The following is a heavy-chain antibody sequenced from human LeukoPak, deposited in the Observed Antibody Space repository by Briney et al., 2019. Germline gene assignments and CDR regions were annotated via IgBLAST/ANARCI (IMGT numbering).Heavy chain of an antibody. J-gene: IGHJ3*02. CDR3: ARGDYGSGSYHGAFDI. Sequence: SETLSLTCTVSGGSISSSSYYWGWIRQPPGKGLEWIGSIYYSGSTYYNPSLKSRVTISVDTSKNQFSLKLSSVTAADTAVYYCARGDYGSGSYHGAFDIWGQGTMVTVSS. CDR1: GGSISSSSYY. D-gene: IGHD3-10*01. V-gene: IGHV4-39*07. CDR2: IYYSGST.